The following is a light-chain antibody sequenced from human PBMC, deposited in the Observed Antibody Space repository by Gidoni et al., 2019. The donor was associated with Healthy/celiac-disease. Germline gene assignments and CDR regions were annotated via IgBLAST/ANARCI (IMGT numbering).Light chain of an antibody. CDR1: QSVSSN. CDR2: GAS. V-gene: IGKV3-15*01. J-gene: IGKJ2*01. CDR3: QQYNNWPPEMYT. Sequence: IVMPLPPASLSVSPGERATLSCRASQSVSSNLAWYQQKPGQAPRLLNYGASTRATGIPARFSGSGSGTEFTLTISSLPSEDFAVYYCQQYNNWPPEMYTFGQGTKLEIK.